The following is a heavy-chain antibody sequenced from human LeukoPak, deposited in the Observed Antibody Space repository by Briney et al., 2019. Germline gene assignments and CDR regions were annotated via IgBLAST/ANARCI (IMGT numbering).Heavy chain of an antibody. CDR2: IKSKTDGGTT. J-gene: IGHJ4*02. V-gene: IGHV3-15*01. CDR1: GFTFSSYA. Sequence: GGSLRLSCAASGFTFSSYAMSWVRQAPGKGLEWVGRIKSKTDGGTTDYAAPVKGRFTISRDDSKNTLYLQMNSLKTEDTAVYYCTTTSSSWYTYYFDYWGQGTLVTVSS. CDR3: TTTSSSWYTYYFDY. D-gene: IGHD6-13*01.